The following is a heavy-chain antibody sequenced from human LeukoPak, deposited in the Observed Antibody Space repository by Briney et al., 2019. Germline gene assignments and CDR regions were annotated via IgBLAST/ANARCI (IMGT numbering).Heavy chain of an antibody. CDR1: GFTFSSYG. CDR2: ISGSGGST. Sequence: GGSLRLSCAASGFTFSSYGMSWVRQAPGKGLEWVSAISGSGGSTYYADSVKGRFTISRDNSKNTLYLQMNSLRAEDTAVYYCAKVAKQWWEVPYYFDYWGQGTLVTVSS. D-gene: IGHD2-15*01. CDR3: AKVAKQWWEVPYYFDY. J-gene: IGHJ4*02. V-gene: IGHV3-23*01.